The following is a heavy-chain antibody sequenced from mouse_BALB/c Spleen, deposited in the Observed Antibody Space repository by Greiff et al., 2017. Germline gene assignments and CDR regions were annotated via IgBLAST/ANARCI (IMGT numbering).Heavy chain of an antibody. Sequence: VQLQQSGPELVKPGASVKMSCKASGYTFTSYVMHWVKQKPGQGLEWIGYINPYNDGTKYNEKFKGKATLTSDKSSSTAYMELSSLTSEDSAVYYCASGWLPGVYYAMDYWGQGTSVTVSS. CDR3: ASGWLPGVYYAMDY. V-gene: IGHV1-14*01. D-gene: IGHD2-3*01. CDR1: GYTFTSYV. J-gene: IGHJ4*01. CDR2: INPYNDGT.